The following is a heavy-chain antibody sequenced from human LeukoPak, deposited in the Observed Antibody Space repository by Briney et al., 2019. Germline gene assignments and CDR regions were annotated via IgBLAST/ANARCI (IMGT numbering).Heavy chain of an antibody. J-gene: IGHJ4*02. CDR2: ISYDGSNK. CDR1: GFTFSSYA. D-gene: IGHD3-3*01. CDR3: ARVVPLYYDFWSGSYYFDY. Sequence: GGPLRLSCAASGFTFSSYAMHWVRQAPGKGLEWVAVISYDGSNKYYADSVKGRFTISRDNSKNTLYLQMNSLRAEDTAVYYCARVVPLYYDFWSGSYYFDYWGQGTLVTVSS. V-gene: IGHV3-30*04.